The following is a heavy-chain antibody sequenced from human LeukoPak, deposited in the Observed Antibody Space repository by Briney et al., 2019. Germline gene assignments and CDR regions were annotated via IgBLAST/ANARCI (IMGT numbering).Heavy chain of an antibody. J-gene: IGHJ4*02. CDR3: ARVVMSSTSFRPYYGDYDTEPGRSDY. CDR2: ISAYNGNT. D-gene: IGHD4-17*01. CDR1: GYTFTSYG. Sequence: ASVKVSCKASGYTFTSYGISWVRQAPGQGLEWMGWISAYNGNTNYAQKLQGRVTMTTDTSTSTAYMELRSLRSDDTAVYYCARVVMSSTSFRPYYGDYDTEPGRSDYWGQGTLVTVSS. V-gene: IGHV1-18*01.